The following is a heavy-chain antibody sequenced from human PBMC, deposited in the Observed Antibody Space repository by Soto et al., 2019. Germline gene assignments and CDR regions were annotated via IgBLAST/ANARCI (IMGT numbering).Heavy chain of an antibody. J-gene: IGHJ6*02. CDR3: ARVGYDFWRGSGGDHRYYGVEV. D-gene: IGHD3-3*01. Sequence: PSEPLSLTGTVSGGSVSCGSYYWSWIRQPPGTGLAWIGYIYYTGSTDYNASLKSRVSISLEAANTQFSLNLTSVSAGAPAVDNGARVGYDFWRGSGGDHRYYGVEVWGQGTTVTVSS. CDR1: GGSVSCGSYY. V-gene: IGHV4-61*01. CDR2: IYYTGST.